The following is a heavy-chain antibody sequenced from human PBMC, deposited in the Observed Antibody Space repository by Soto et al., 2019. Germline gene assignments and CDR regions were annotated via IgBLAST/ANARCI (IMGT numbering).Heavy chain of an antibody. CDR1: SGSISSSNW. V-gene: IGHV4-4*02. Sequence: SETLSLTCAVSSGSISSSNWWSWVRQPPGKGMEWNGEIYHSGSTNYNPSLKSQVTISVDKSKKQFSLKLSSVTAADTVVYYCARSLFWRYYYYHMGVWGKGTTATVSS. CDR3: ARSLFWRYYYYHMGV. J-gene: IGHJ6*03. CDR2: IYHSGST. D-gene: IGHD3-3*01.